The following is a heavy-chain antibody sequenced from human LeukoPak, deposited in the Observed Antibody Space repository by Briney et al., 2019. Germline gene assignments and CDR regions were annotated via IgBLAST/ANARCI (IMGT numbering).Heavy chain of an antibody. CDR1: GYTFTGYY. CDR2: INPNSGGT. Sequence: ASVKVSCKASGYTFTGYYMHWVRQAPGRGLEWMGRINPNSGGTNYAQKFQGRVTMTRDTSISTAYMELSRLRSDDTAAYYCARNLWFGESSDAFDMWGQGTMVTVSS. D-gene: IGHD3-10*01. CDR3: ARNLWFGESSDAFDM. J-gene: IGHJ3*02. V-gene: IGHV1-2*06.